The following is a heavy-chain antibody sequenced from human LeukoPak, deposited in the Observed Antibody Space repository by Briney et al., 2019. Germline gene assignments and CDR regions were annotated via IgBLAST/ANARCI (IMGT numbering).Heavy chain of an antibody. Sequence: HPGGSLRLSCAASGFTFDDYAMHWVRQAPGKGLEWVSGISGSGGSTYYADSVKGRFTISRDNSKNTLYLQMNSLRAEDTAVYYCAREARLTMVRGVVDYWGQGTLVTVSS. CDR1: GFTFDDYA. J-gene: IGHJ4*02. V-gene: IGHV3-23*01. D-gene: IGHD3-10*01. CDR2: ISGSGGST. CDR3: AREARLTMVRGVVDY.